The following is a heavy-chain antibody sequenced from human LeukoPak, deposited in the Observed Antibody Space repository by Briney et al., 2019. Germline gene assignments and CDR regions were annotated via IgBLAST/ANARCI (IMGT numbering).Heavy chain of an antibody. CDR2: ISSSSSYI. J-gene: IGHJ4*02. CDR1: GFTFSSYR. D-gene: IGHD6-13*01. CDR3: ARDACEYSSSCPFDH. V-gene: IGHV3-21*01. Sequence: GGSLRLSCAASGFTFSSYRMNWVRQAPGKGLEWVSSISSSSSYIYYADSVKGRFTISRDNAKNSLYLQMNSLRAEDTAVYYCARDACEYSSSCPFDHWGQGTLVTVSS.